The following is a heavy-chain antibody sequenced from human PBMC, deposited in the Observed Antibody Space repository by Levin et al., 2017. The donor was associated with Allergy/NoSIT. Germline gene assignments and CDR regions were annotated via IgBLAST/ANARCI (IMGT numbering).Heavy chain of an antibody. V-gene: IGHV5-51*01. CDR3: ARRGIAAAGSNYYYYGMDV. D-gene: IGHD6-13*01. J-gene: IGHJ6*02. Sequence: GESLKISCKGSGYSFTSYWIGWVRQMPGKGLEWMGIIYPGDSDTRYSPSFQGQVTISADKSISTAYLQWSSLKASDTAMYYCARRGIAAAGSNYYYYGMDVWGQGTTVTVSS. CDR1: GYSFTSYW. CDR2: IYPGDSDT.